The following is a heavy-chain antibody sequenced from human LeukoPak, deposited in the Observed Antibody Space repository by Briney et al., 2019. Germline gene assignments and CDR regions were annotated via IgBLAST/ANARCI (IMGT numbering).Heavy chain of an antibody. V-gene: IGHV4-30-2*01. J-gene: IGHJ4*02. Sequence: SETLSLTCAVYGGSFSGYYWSWIRQPPGKGLEWIGYIYHSGSTYYNPSLKSRVTISVDRSKNQFSLKLSSVTAADTAVYYCARTSEYSSSYDYWGQGTLVTVSS. CDR2: IYHSGST. D-gene: IGHD6-6*01. CDR1: GGSFSGYY. CDR3: ARTSEYSSSYDY.